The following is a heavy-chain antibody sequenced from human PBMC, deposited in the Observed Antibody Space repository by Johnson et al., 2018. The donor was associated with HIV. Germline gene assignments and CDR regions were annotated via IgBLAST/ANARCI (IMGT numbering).Heavy chain of an antibody. Sequence: QVQVVESGGGVVQPGRSLRLSCAASGFTFSSYAIHWVRQAPGKGLAWVAVISYDGSDKYYADSVKGRFTISRDNSKKTLYLQMNSLRAEDTAVYYCARGTYYYGSGNAFDMWGQGTMVTVSA. CDR1: GFTFSSYA. D-gene: IGHD3-10*01. V-gene: IGHV3-30*04. J-gene: IGHJ3*02. CDR2: ISYDGSDK. CDR3: ARGTYYYGSGNAFDM.